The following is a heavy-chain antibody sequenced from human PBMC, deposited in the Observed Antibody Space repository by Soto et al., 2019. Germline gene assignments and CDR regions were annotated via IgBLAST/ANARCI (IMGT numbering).Heavy chain of an antibody. V-gene: IGHV3-23*01. CDR3: AKDLYDYDDYGTT. CDR2: ISGSGGST. D-gene: IGHD4-17*01. J-gene: IGHJ5*02. Sequence: EVQLLESGGGLVQPGGSLRLSCAASGFTFSSYAMSWVRQAPGKGLEWVSAISGSGGSTYYADSVKGRSTISRDNSNNTLYLQMNSLSAEDPAVYYCAKDLYDYDDYGTTWGQGTLVTVFS. CDR1: GFTFSSYA.